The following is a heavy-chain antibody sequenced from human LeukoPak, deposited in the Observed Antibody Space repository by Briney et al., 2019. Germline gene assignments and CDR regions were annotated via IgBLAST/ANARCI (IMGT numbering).Heavy chain of an antibody. CDR3: ARGHYYTDMLTNYWVRYFDY. CDR2: VWSDGATE. D-gene: IGHD3-9*01. J-gene: IGHJ4*02. V-gene: IGHV3-33*01. Sequence: GRSLRLSCAASGFTFSNYGMHWVRQAPGKGLEWVAVVWSDGATENYADSVKGRFTTSRDNSKNTLYMQMNSLRAEDTAVYYCARGHYYTDMLTNYWVRYFDYWGQGTLVSVSS. CDR1: GFTFSNYG.